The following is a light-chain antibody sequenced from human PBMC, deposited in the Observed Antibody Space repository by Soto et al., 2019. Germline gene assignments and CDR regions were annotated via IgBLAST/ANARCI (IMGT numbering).Light chain of an antibody. J-gene: IGLJ2*01. CDR3: QSYDRSLSGSKVV. Sequence: QAVVTQPPSVSGAPGQSITISCTGTSSNFGAGYDVHWYQQLPGTAPKLLIYGNSDRPSGVPDRFSGSRSGTSASLAITGRQAEDEADYYCQSYDRSLSGSKVVFGGGTKLTVL. CDR2: GNS. V-gene: IGLV1-40*01. CDR1: SSNFGAGYD.